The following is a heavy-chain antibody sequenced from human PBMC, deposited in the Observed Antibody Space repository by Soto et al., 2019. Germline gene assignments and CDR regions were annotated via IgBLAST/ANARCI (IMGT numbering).Heavy chain of an antibody. Sequence: TSETLSLTCTVAGGSISSYYWIWIRQPPGKGLEWIGYIYYSGSTNYNPSLKSRVTISVDTSKNQFSLKLSSVTAADTAVYYCARSDGRYWGQGTLVAVS. CDR3: ARSDGRY. CDR1: GGSISSYY. CDR2: IYYSGST. V-gene: IGHV4-59*01. J-gene: IGHJ4*02.